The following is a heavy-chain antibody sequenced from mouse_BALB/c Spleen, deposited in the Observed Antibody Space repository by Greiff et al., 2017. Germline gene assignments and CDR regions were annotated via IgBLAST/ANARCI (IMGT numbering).Heavy chain of an antibody. CDR1: GFTFSSYG. V-gene: IGHV5-6-3*01. D-gene: IGHD4-1*01. CDR2: INSNGGST. J-gene: IGHJ2*01. CDR3: ARERDWDYFDY. Sequence: EVMLVGSGGGLVQPGGSLKLSCAASGFTFSSYGMSWVRQTPDKRLELVATINSNGGSTYYPDSVKGRFTISRDNAKNTLYLQMSSLKSEDTAMYYCARERDWDYFDYWGQGTTLTVSS.